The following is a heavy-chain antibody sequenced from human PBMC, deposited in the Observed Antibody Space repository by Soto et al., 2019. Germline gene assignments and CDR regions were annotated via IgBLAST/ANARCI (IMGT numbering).Heavy chain of an antibody. CDR2: IDPSDSYT. Sequence: PGESLKISCKGSGYIFTSYWISWVRQMPGKGLEWMGRIDPSDSYTNYSPSFQGHVTISADKSISTAYLQWSSLKASDTAMYYCARLGRDYYGAGSNYYYNSMDVWGQGTKVTV. J-gene: IGHJ6*02. CDR1: GYIFTSYW. V-gene: IGHV5-10-1*01. CDR3: ARLGRDYYGAGSNYYYNSMDV. D-gene: IGHD3-10*01.